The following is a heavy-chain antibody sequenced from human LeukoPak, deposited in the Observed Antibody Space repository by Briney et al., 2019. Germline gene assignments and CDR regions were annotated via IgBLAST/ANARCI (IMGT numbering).Heavy chain of an antibody. Sequence: PGGSLRLSCAASGFTLDDYAMHWVRHAPRKGLEWVSLISGDGGSTYYADPVKGRFTISRDNSKNSLYLQMNSLRTEDTALYYCAKDVYGGNSGSLGYWGQGTLVTVSS. CDR3: AKDVYGGNSGSLGY. CDR2: ISGDGGST. V-gene: IGHV3-43*02. D-gene: IGHD4-23*01. J-gene: IGHJ4*02. CDR1: GFTLDDYA.